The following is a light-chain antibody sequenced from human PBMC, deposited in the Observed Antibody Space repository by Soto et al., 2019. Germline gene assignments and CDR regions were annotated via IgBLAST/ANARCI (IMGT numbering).Light chain of an antibody. CDR2: YAS. CDR1: QSISSW. Sequence: DIQMTQSPSTLSASVGDRVTITCRASQSISSWLDWYQQKPGKAPKLLIYYASSLESGVPSRFSGSGSGTEFTLTISSLQPADFATYYCQQYWTFGQGTKVEIK. CDR3: QQYWT. V-gene: IGKV1-5*01. J-gene: IGKJ1*01.